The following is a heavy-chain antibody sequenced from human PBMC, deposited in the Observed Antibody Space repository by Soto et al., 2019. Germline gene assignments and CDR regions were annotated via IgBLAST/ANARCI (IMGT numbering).Heavy chain of an antibody. CDR1: GFTFSDHA. D-gene: IGHD5-12*01. CDR3: ARVLGGYDFAYFDY. CDR2: ISGDGGNT. J-gene: IGHJ4*02. V-gene: IGHV3-64*01. Sequence: LSLTCAASGFTFSDHAIHWVRQAPGKGLEYVSAISGDGGNTFYANSVKGRFTISRDNSKDTLYLQMGSLRADDMAVYYCARVLGGYDFAYFDYWGQGTLVTVSS.